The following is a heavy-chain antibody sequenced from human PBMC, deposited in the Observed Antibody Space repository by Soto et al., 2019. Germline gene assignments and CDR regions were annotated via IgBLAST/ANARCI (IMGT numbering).Heavy chain of an antibody. CDR2: ISGSGGST. CDR1: GFTFSSYA. V-gene: IGHV3-23*01. J-gene: IGHJ4*02. Sequence: GGSLRLSCAASGFTFSSYAMSWVRQAPGKGLEWVSAISGSGGSTYYADSVKGRFTISRANSKNTLYLQMNSLRAEDTAVYYCARDGGAKPYYFDYWGQGTLVTVSS. D-gene: IGHD3-16*01. CDR3: ARDGGAKPYYFDY.